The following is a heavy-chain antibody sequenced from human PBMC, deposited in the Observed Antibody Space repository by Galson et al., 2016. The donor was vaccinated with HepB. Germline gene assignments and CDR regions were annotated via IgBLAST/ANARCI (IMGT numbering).Heavy chain of an antibody. CDR2: NSTYNGNT. CDR1: GYHFLNYG. V-gene: IGHV1-18*01. Sequence: SAKVSCKASGYHFLNYGISWVRQAPGQGLEWMGWNSTYNGNTKSAQKVQDRLTMTTDTSTGTGYMDLRSLTADDTAGYYCAPYHVSLGDYNAFDFWVQGTLVTVSS. CDR3: APYHVSLGDYNAFDF. J-gene: IGHJ4*02. D-gene: IGHD3-10*01.